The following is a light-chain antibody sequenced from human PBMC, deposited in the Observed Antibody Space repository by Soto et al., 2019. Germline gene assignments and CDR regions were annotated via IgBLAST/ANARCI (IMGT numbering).Light chain of an antibody. Sequence: QSALTQPASVSGSPGQSITISCTRTSSDVGGYDYVSWYQQHPGKAPKLIIYEVSNRPSGVSNRFSGSKSGNTASLTISGLQAEDEADYYCSSYTSSTTLVFGGGTKVTVL. CDR1: SSDVGGYDY. CDR2: EVS. CDR3: SSYTSSTTLV. V-gene: IGLV2-14*01. J-gene: IGLJ2*01.